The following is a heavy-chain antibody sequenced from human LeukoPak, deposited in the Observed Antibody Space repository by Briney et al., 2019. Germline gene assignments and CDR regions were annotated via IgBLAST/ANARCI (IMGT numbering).Heavy chain of an antibody. V-gene: IGHV4-4*02. Sequence: SETLSLTCAVSGDPINSIDWWSWVRQSPARGLEWIGEIYHSGGTNYNPSLKSRVTISVDKSRNHLSLKLTSVTAADTAVYFCVGNGYYALDYWGQGALVTVAS. J-gene: IGHJ4*02. CDR1: GDPINSIDW. CDR3: VGNGYYALDY. D-gene: IGHD2/OR15-2a*01. CDR2: IYHSGGT.